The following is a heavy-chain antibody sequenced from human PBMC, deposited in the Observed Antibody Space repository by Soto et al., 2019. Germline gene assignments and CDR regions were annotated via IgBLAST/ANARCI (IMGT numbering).Heavy chain of an antibody. J-gene: IGHJ4*02. CDR2: LYYSGST. Sequence: SETLSLTCDVYGGSFSDYIWTWIRPPPGKRLEGIAYLYYSGSTNYNPSLKSRVTISVDRSKNQCSLKLGSVTAADTDMYYCARDLSYSSGHWGQGTLVTVSS. CDR3: ARDLSYSSGH. V-gene: IGHV4-59*01. CDR1: GGSFSDYI. D-gene: IGHD3-10*01.